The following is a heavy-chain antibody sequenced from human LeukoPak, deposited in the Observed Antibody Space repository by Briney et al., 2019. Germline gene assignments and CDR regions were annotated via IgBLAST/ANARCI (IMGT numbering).Heavy chain of an antibody. J-gene: IGHJ4*02. CDR1: GFAFSNYA. CDR2: ITGSGGNT. Sequence: GGSVRLSCAASGFAFSNYAMTWVRLAPGKGLEWVSTITGSGGNTDYADSVKGRFTISRDNSKNTLYLQMNSLRAEDTAVYYCAKAVKTAAGSYYDYWGQGTLVTVSS. D-gene: IGHD3-10*01. V-gene: IGHV3-23*01. CDR3: AKAVKTAAGSYYDY.